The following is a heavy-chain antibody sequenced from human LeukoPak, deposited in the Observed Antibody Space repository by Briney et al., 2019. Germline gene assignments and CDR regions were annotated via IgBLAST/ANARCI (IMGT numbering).Heavy chain of an antibody. J-gene: IGHJ4*02. D-gene: IGHD1-26*01. CDR2: FDPEDGET. CDR1: GYTLTELS. CDR3: ATDPVGASTFDY. V-gene: IGHV1-24*01. Sequence: ASVKVSCKVSGYTLTELSVHWVRQAPGKGLEWMGGFDPEDGETIYAQKFQGRVTMTEDTSTDTAYMELSSLRSEDTAVYYCATDPVGASTFDYWGQGTLVTVSS.